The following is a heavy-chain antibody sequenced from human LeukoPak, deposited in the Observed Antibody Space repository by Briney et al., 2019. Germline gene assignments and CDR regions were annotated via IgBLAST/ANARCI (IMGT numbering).Heavy chain of an antibody. Sequence: PGRSLRLSCAASGFTFSSYGMHWVRQAPGKGLEWVSVIYSGGSTYYADSVKGRFTISRDNSKNTLYLQMNSLRAEDTAVYYCARAQGGYSGYDPTFYYFDYWGQGTLVTVSS. V-gene: IGHV3-NL1*01. CDR3: ARAQGGYSGYDPTFYYFDY. CDR1: GFTFSSYG. J-gene: IGHJ4*02. CDR2: IYSGGST. D-gene: IGHD5-12*01.